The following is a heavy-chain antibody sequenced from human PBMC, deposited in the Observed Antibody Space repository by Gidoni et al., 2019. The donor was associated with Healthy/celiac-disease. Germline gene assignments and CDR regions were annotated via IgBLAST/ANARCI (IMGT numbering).Heavy chain of an antibody. CDR3: ARGGTYGSGSYYLPGWFDP. J-gene: IGHJ5*02. V-gene: IGHV4-31*03. D-gene: IGHD3-10*01. CDR1: GGPISSGCYY. Sequence: QVQLQESGPGLVKPSQTLSLTCTISGGPISSGCYYWSWFRPHPGKGLEWIGYIYYSGSTYYNPSLKSRVTISVDTSKNQFSLKLSSVTAADTAVYYCARGGTYGSGSYYLPGWFDPWGQGTLVTVSS. CDR2: IYYSGST.